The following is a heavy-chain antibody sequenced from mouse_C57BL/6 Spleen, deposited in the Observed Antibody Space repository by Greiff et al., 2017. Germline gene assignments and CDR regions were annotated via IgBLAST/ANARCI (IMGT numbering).Heavy chain of an antibody. D-gene: IGHD4-1*01. Sequence: VKLQESGAELARPGASVKLSCKASGYTFTSYGISWVKQRTGQGLEWIGEIYPRSGNTYYNEKFKGKATLTADKSSSTAYMELRSLTSEDSAVYFCAREGELGGFAYWGQGTLVTVSA. CDR2: IYPRSGNT. CDR1: GYTFTSYG. CDR3: AREGELGGFAY. J-gene: IGHJ3*01. V-gene: IGHV1-81*01.